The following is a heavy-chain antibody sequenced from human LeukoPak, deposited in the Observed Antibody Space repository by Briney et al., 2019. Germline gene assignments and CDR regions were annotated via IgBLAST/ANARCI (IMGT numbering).Heavy chain of an antibody. D-gene: IGHD6-13*01. CDR2: IYPGDSDT. V-gene: IGHV5-51*01. CDR3: ARPLSSSWPYDAFDI. Sequence: GESLKISCKGSGYSFTSYWIGGGRQMPGKGLEWMGIIYPGDSDTRYSPSFQGQVTISADKSISTAYLQWSSLKASDTAMYYCARPLSSSWPYDAFDIWGQGTMVTVSS. CDR1: GYSFTSYW. J-gene: IGHJ3*02.